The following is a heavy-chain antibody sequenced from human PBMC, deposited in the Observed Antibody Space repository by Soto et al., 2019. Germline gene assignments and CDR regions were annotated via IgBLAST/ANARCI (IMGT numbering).Heavy chain of an antibody. D-gene: IGHD4-17*01. CDR1: GGSISSGGYY. CDR3: ARVQLHDYSPGGGANFDY. CDR2: IYYSGST. Sequence: QVQLQESGPGLVKPSQTLSLTCTVSGGSISSGGYYWSWIRQHPGKGLEWIGYIYYSGSTYYNPSLRSRVTISVDTSKNQFSLKLGSVTAADTAVYYCARVQLHDYSPGGGANFDYWGQGTLVTVSS. J-gene: IGHJ4*01. V-gene: IGHV4-31*03.